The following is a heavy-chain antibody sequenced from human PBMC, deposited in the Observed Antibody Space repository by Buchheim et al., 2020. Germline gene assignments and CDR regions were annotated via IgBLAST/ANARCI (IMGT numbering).Heavy chain of an antibody. CDR1: GFTFPSYT. Sequence: EVHLVDSGGGLVKPGGSLRLSCAASGFTFPSYTMTWVRQAPGKGLEWVSSISGGSEYVYYADSVKGRFTVSRHNVKNSLYLEMDSLRAEDTAVYYCARDDCRGVSCRLDSWGQGT. D-gene: IGHD2-21*02. CDR3: ARDDCRGVSCRLDS. V-gene: IGHV3-21*01. CDR2: ISGGSEYV. J-gene: IGHJ4*02.